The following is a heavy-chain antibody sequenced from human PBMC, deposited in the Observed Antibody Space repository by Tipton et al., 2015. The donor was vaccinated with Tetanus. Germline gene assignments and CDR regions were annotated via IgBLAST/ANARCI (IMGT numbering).Heavy chain of an antibody. V-gene: IGHV1-69*13. CDR3: ARNRIAAAPFDY. D-gene: IGHD6-13*01. J-gene: IGHJ4*02. CDR1: GYTFTSFG. Sequence: QVQLVQSGAEVKKPGASVKVSCKASGYTFTSFGISWVRQAPGQGLEWMGGIIPIFGTANYAQKFQGRVTITADESTSTAYMELSSLRSEDTAVYYCARNRIAAAPFDYWGQGTLVTVSS. CDR2: IIPIFGTA.